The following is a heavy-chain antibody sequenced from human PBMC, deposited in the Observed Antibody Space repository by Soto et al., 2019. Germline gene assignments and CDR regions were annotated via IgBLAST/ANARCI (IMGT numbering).Heavy chain of an antibody. D-gene: IGHD3-10*01. CDR3: ARIVQKDGGLLSNYYYGLDV. J-gene: IGHJ6*02. V-gene: IGHV4-61*01. Sequence: PSETLSLTCTVSGASVSSGYYYWSWIRQPPGKGLEWIAYIDYSGSTNYNPSLKSRVTISVDTSNNQFSLKLSSVTAADTAVYYCARIVQKDGGLLSNYYYGLDVSGQGTTVTFS. CDR1: GASVSSGYYY. CDR2: IDYSGST.